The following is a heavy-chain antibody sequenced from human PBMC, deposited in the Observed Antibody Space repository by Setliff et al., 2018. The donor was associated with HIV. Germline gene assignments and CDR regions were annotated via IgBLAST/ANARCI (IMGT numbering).Heavy chain of an antibody. CDR3: AKMVGGSRSSGSCYFDY. Sequence: LRLSCAASGFTFISYGMSWVRQAPGKGLEWVSSISGSGSSTYYADSVKGRFTISRDNSKNTVYLQMNSLRAEDTAIYYCAKMVGGSRSSGSCYFDYWGQGTLVTVSS. J-gene: IGHJ4*02. CDR1: GFTFISYG. D-gene: IGHD2-15*01. V-gene: IGHV3-23*01. CDR2: ISGSGSST.